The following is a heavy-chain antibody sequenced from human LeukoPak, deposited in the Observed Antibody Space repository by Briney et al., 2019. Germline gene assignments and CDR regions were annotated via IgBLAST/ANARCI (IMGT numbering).Heavy chain of an antibody. V-gene: IGHV3-21*01. CDR3: ARGGSYDAGFDY. CDR2: ISSSSGYI. J-gene: IGHJ4*02. D-gene: IGHD1-26*01. Sequence: PGGSLRLSCAASGFTFSSYSTNWVRQAPGKGLEWVSSISSSSGYIYYADSVKGRFTISRDNAKNSLYLQMNSLRAEDTAVYYCARGGSYDAGFDYWGQGTLVTVSS. CDR1: GFTFSSYS.